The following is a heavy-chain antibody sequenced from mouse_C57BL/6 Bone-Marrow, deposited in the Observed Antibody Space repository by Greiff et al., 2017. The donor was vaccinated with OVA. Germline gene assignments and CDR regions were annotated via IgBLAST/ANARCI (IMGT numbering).Heavy chain of an antibody. CDR3: GYLRGY. J-gene: IGHJ2*01. Sequence: EVQLQQSGPELVKPGASVKISCKASGYTFTDYYMNWVKQSHGKSLEWIGDINPNNGGTSYNQKFKGKATLTVDKSSSTAYMELRSLTSEDSAVYYCGYLRGYWGQGTTLTVSS. D-gene: IGHD2-12*01. CDR2: INPNNGGT. V-gene: IGHV1-26*01. CDR1: GYTFTDYY.